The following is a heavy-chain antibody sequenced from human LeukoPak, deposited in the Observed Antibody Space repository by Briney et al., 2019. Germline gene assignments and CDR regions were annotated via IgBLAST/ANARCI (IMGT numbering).Heavy chain of an antibody. J-gene: IGHJ4*02. Sequence: SETLSLTCTVSGGSISSYYWSWIRQPPGKGLEWIGYIYYSGSTNYNPSLKSRVTISVDTSKNQFSLKLSSVTAADTAVYYCARSAWGFDCGGDCHIPHYWGQGTLVTVSS. CDR3: ARSAWGFDCGGDCHIPHY. D-gene: IGHD2-21*02. CDR1: GGSISSYY. V-gene: IGHV4-59*08. CDR2: IYYSGST.